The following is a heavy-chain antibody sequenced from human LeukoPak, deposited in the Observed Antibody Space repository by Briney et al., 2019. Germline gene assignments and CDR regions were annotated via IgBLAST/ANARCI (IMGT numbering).Heavy chain of an antibody. Sequence: PSETLSLTCTVSGGSISGHYWSWIRQPPGRGLEWIGYIYYSGSTNYNPSLKSRVTISVDTSKNQFSLKLSSVTAADTAVYYCARVYGNDFWSGYYTPYFDYWGQGTLVTVSS. V-gene: IGHV4-59*11. CDR1: GGSISGHY. CDR2: IYYSGST. D-gene: IGHD3-3*01. J-gene: IGHJ4*02. CDR3: ARVYGNDFWSGYYTPYFDY.